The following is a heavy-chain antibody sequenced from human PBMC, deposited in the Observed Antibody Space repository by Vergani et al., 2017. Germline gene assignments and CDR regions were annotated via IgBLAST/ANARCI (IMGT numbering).Heavy chain of an antibody. D-gene: IGHD3-10*01. CDR3: ARGSVQWFGEFYYFDY. V-gene: IGHV4-61*02. CDR2: IYTSGST. Sequence: QVQLQESGPGLVKPSQTLSLTCTVSGGSISSGSYYWSWIRQPAGKGLEWIGRIYTSGSTNYNPSLKSRVTISVDTSKNQFSLKLSPVTAADTAVYYCARGSVQWFGEFYYFDYWGQGTLVTVSA. J-gene: IGHJ4*02. CDR1: GGSISSGSYY.